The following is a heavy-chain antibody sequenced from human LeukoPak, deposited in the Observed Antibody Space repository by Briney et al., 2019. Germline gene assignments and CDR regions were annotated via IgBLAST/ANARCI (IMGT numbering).Heavy chain of an antibody. CDR1: GLTVSSNY. V-gene: IGHV3-53*01. D-gene: IGHD6-13*01. CDR2: IHSGGST. J-gene: IGHJ4*02. CDR3: ARGQQPFDC. Sequence: GGSLRLSCAASGLTVSSNYMNWVRQAPGKGLEWVSVIHSGGSTYYADSAKGRFTISRDNSKNTLYLQMTSLRADDTAVYYCARGQQPFDCWGQGTLVTVSS.